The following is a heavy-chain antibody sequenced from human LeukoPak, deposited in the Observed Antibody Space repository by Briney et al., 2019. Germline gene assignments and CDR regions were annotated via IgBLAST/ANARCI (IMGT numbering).Heavy chain of an antibody. CDR3: ARGRGWYYYDSSGYEMDV. CDR2: IIPIFGTA. Sequence: SVKVSCKASGGTFSSYAISWVRQAPGQGLEWMGGIIPIFGTANYAQKFQGRVTITADKSTSTAYMELRSLRSDDTAVYYCARGRGWYYYDSSGYEMDVWGKGTTVTISS. V-gene: IGHV1-69*06. J-gene: IGHJ6*04. CDR1: GGTFSSYA. D-gene: IGHD3-22*01.